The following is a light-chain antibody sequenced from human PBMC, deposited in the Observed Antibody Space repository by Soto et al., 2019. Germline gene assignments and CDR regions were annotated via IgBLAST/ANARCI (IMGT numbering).Light chain of an antibody. CDR2: DVS. V-gene: IGKV1-5*01. CDR3: QQYKSSYT. Sequence: DIQMTQFPSALSASIGARVTITCRASQSISGWLAWYQQKPGKAPKLLIYDVSNLQSGVPARFSGSESGTEFTLTISRLQPDDSATYYCQQYKSSYTFGQGTKLEI. CDR1: QSISGW. J-gene: IGKJ2*01.